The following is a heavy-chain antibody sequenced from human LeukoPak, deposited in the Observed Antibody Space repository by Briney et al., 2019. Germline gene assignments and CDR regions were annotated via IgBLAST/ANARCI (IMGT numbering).Heavy chain of an antibody. Sequence: GGSLKLSCAASGFTFSSYAMSWVRQAPGKGLEWVSAISGSGGSTYYADSVKGRFTISRDNSKNTLYLQMNSLRAEDTAVYYCAKSQGYSSSFGAFDIWGQGTMVTVSS. V-gene: IGHV3-23*01. J-gene: IGHJ3*02. CDR1: GFTFSSYA. CDR3: AKSQGYSSSFGAFDI. D-gene: IGHD6-13*01. CDR2: ISGSGGST.